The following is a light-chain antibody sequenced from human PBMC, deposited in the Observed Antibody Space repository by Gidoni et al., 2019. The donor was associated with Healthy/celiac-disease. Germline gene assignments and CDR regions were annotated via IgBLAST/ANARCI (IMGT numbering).Light chain of an antibody. CDR2: AAS. CDR3: QQSYSTPGT. V-gene: IGKV1-39*01. Sequence: IHMTQSPSSLSASVGDRVTTTCRASQSISSYLNWYKQKPGKAPKILIYAASSLQSGVPSRFSGSGSGTDFTLTISSLQPEDFATYYCQQSYSTPGTFGQGTKVEIK. J-gene: IGKJ1*01. CDR1: QSISSY.